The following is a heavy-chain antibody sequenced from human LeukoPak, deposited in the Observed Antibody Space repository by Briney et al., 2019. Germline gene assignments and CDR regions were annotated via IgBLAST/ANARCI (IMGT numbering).Heavy chain of an antibody. CDR1: GFTFSSHG. D-gene: IGHD3-10*01. V-gene: IGHV3-30*18. J-gene: IGHJ6*03. CDR3: AKGRITMVRGVAMDV. CDR2: ISYDGTNK. Sequence: GRSLRLSCAASGFTFSSHGIHWVRQAPGKGLEWVAVISYDGTNKYYADSVKGRFTISRDNSNNTLYLQMNSLRAGDTAVYYCAKGRITMVRGVAMDVWGKGTTVTVSS.